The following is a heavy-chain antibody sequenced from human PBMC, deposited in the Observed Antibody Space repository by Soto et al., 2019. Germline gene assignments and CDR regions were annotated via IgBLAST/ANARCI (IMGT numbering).Heavy chain of an antibody. CDR1: GFTFSSYA. CDR2: ISCNSGNI. D-gene: IGHD2-21*02. V-gene: IGHV3-9*01. CDR3: AKAYCGGNCYYQIYY. Sequence: GGSLRLSCAASGFTFSSYAMHWVRQPPGKGLEWLSGISCNSGNIDYADSVKGRFTISRDNAKNSLYLQMNSLRAEDTAVYYCAKAYCGGNCYYQIYYWGQGTLVTVSS. J-gene: IGHJ4*02.